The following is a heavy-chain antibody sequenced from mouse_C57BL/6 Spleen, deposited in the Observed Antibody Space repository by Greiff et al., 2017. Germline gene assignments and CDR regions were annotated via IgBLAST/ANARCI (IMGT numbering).Heavy chain of an antibody. CDR2: IYPGDGDT. J-gene: IGHJ3*01. CDR1: GYAFSSYW. D-gene: IGHD2-4*01. V-gene: IGHV1-80*01. Sequence: QVQLQQSGAELVKPGASVKISCKASGYAFSSYWMNWVKQRPGKGLEWIGQIYPGDGDTNYNGKFKGKATLTADKSSSTAYMELSSLTSEDSAVYFCARGEAYYDYDECAYWGQGTLVTVSA. CDR3: ARGEAYYDYDECAY.